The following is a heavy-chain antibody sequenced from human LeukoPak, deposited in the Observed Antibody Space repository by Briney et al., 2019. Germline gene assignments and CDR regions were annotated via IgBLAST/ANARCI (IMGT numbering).Heavy chain of an antibody. Sequence: SETLSLTCAVSGGSISGDYWSWIRQPPGKGLEWIGYIYYIGSTNYNPSLESRVTISVDTSKNQFSLKLNSVTAADTAVYYCARILGSYFDYWGQGTLVTVSS. J-gene: IGHJ4*02. D-gene: IGHD1-26*01. CDR2: IYYIGST. V-gene: IGHV4-59*01. CDR3: ARILGSYFDY. CDR1: GGSISGDY.